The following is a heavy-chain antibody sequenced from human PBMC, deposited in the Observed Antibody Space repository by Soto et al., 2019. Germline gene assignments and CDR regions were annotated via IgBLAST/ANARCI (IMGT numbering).Heavy chain of an antibody. D-gene: IGHD2-2*01. V-gene: IGHV1-46*01. CDR1: GYTFTSYY. CDR2: INPSGGST. Sequence: ASVKVSCKASGYTFTSYYMHWVRQAPEQGLEWMGIINPSGGSTSYAQKFQGRVTMSRDTSTSTVYMELSSLRSEDTAVYYCAIKMPAIYYFGSWGQGTQVTVSS. J-gene: IGHJ4*02. CDR3: AIKMPAIYYFGS.